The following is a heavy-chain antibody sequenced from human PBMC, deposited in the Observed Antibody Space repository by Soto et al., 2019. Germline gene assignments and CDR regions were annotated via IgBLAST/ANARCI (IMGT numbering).Heavy chain of an antibody. CDR2: INPSGGST. Sequence: QVQLVQSGAEVKKPGASVKVSCKASGYTFTSYYMHWVRRAPGQGLEWMGIINPSGGSTSYAQKFQGRVTMTRDTSTSTVYMELSSLRSEDTAVYYCARRSGSYYGLNYGMDVWGQGTTVTVSS. CDR3: ARRSGSYYGLNYGMDV. J-gene: IGHJ6*02. D-gene: IGHD1-26*01. CDR1: GYTFTSYY. V-gene: IGHV1-46*03.